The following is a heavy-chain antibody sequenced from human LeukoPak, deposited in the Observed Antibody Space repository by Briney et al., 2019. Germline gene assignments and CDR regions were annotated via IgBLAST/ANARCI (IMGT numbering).Heavy chain of an antibody. J-gene: IGHJ4*02. Sequence: GGSLRLSCAASGFTFSSYGMHWVRQAPGEGLEWVAFIRYDGSNKYYADSVKGRFTISRDNSKNTLYLQMNSLRAEDTAVYYCAKVSGWYVGGGDYFDYWGQGTLVTVSS. CDR1: GFTFSSYG. CDR3: AKVSGWYVGGGDYFDY. V-gene: IGHV3-30*02. CDR2: IRYDGSNK. D-gene: IGHD6-19*01.